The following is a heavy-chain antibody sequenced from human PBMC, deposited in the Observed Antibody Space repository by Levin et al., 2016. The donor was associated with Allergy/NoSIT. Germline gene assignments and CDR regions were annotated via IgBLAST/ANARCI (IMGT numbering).Heavy chain of an antibody. V-gene: IGHV1-69*04. CDR2: IIPILGIA. J-gene: IGHJ5*02. Sequence: WVRQAPGQGLEWMGRIIPILGIANYAQKFQGRVTITADKSTSTAYMELSSLRSEDTAVYYCARDAKIIVVVPAAMHNNWFDPWGQGTLVTVSS. D-gene: IGHD2-2*01. CDR3: ARDAKIIVVVPAAMHNNWFDP.